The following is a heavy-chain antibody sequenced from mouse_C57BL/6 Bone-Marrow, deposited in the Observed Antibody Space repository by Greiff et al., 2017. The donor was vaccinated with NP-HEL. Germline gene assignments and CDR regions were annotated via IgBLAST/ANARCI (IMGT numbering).Heavy chain of an antibody. CDR3: AREAKFITTVVAPFAY. Sequence: EVQLQQSGPVLVKPGASVKMSCKASGYTFTDYYMNWVKQSHGKSLEWIGVINPYNGGTSYNQKFKGKATLTVDKSSSTADMELNSLTSEDSAVYYCAREAKFITTVVAPFAYWGQGTLVTVSA. V-gene: IGHV1-19*01. D-gene: IGHD1-1*01. CDR2: INPYNGGT. CDR1: GYTFTDYY. J-gene: IGHJ3*01.